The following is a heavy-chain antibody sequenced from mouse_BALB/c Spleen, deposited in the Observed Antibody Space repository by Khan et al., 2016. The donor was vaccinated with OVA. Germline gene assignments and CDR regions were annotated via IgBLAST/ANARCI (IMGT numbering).Heavy chain of an antibody. D-gene: IGHD1-2*01. CDR2: IWSDGNT. CDR3: ARELRLGGFAY. V-gene: IGHV2-6-7*01. J-gene: IGHJ3*01. Sequence: VQLQESGPGLVAPSQSLSITCTVSGFSLTGYGVNWVRQPPGKGLEWLGMIWSDGNTDYNSALKSRLSISKDNSKSQVFLKMNSLQTDDTARYYCARELRLGGFAYWGQGTLVTVSA. CDR1: GFSLTGYG.